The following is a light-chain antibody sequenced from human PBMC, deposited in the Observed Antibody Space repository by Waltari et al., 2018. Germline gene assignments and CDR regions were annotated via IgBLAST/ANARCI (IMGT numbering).Light chain of an antibody. CDR2: DVS. J-gene: IGLJ2*01. CDR3: SADTDRSVVL. Sequence: ALTHPPPVSGSLDRSSPFPCPGTPIDIVAYTYFPWYQQHPGKAPKRMIFDVSGRPSGVSDRFAGSKSGNTASLTISGLQGVDEADYYCSADTDRSVVLFGGGTKLTVL. V-gene: IGLV2-14*03. CDR1: PIDIVAYTY.